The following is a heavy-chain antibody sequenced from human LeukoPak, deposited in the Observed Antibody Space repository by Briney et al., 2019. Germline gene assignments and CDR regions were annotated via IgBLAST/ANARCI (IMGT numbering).Heavy chain of an antibody. CDR2: IKSDGSNT. V-gene: IGHV3-74*01. J-gene: IGHJ4*02. CDR3: ARGGYYGSGRYYFDS. CDR1: GFTFSSYW. Sequence: PGGSLRLSCAASGFTFSSYWMHWVRQAPGKWLVWVSRIKSDGSNTNYADSVKGRFTISRDNAKNTLHLQMNSLRAEDTAVYYCARGGYYGSGRYYFDSWGQGTLVTVSS. D-gene: IGHD3-3*01.